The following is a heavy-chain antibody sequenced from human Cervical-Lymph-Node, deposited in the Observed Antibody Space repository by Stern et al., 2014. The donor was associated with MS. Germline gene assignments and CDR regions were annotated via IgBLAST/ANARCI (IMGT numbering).Heavy chain of an antibody. V-gene: IGHV3-48*02. CDR2: ISSSSSTI. CDR3: ARVAYYYYGMDV. J-gene: IGHJ6*02. CDR1: GFTFSSYS. Sequence: VQLGQSGGGLVQPGGSLRLSCAASGFTFSSYSMNWVRPAQGKGLGWVSYISSSSSTIYYAESVKGRFTISRDNAKNSLYLQMNSLRDEDTAVYYCARVAYYYYGMDVWGQGTTVTVSS.